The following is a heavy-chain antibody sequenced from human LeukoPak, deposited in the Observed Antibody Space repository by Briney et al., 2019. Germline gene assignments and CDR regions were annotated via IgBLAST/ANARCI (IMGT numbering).Heavy chain of an antibody. CDR2: IANDGSNK. CDR3: AKGGGYSYGSNFDY. D-gene: IGHD5-18*01. V-gene: IGHV3-30*18. Sequence: GGSLRLSCAASGFTFSNYVMQWVRQAPGKGLEWVALIANDGSNKYYADSVKGRFTISRDNSKNTLYLQMNSLRAEDTAVYYCAKGGGYSYGSNFDYWGQGTLVTVSS. J-gene: IGHJ4*02. CDR1: GFTFSNYV.